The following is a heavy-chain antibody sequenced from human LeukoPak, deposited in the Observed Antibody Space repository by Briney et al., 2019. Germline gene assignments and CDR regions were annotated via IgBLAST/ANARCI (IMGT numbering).Heavy chain of an antibody. CDR2: ISDSDGST. CDR1: GFIFSNYA. CDR3: AKVPYSDYGSGRPPLDV. V-gene: IGHV3-23*01. Sequence: QTGGSLRLSCTASGFIFSNYAMSWVRQAPGKGLEWVSTISDSDGSTYYADSVKGRFTISRDNSKNTLYLQMTSLRAEDTAIHYCAKVPYSDYGSGRPPLDVWGQGTAVVVSS. D-gene: IGHD3-10*01. J-gene: IGHJ6*02.